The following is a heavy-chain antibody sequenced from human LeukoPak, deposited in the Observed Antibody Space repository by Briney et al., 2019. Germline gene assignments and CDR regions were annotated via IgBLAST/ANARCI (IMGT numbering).Heavy chain of an antibody. V-gene: IGHV4-4*07. D-gene: IGHD1-26*01. CDR1: GGSISSYY. J-gene: IGHJ3*02. Sequence: SETLSLTCTVSGGSISSYYWSWIRQPAGKGLEWIGRIYTSGSITYNPSLKSRVSMSVDTSKNQFSLKLSSVTAADTAVYYCARGVALIVGATAPTEPDAFDIWGQGTMVTVSS. CDR3: ARGVALIVGATAPTEPDAFDI. CDR2: IYTSGSI.